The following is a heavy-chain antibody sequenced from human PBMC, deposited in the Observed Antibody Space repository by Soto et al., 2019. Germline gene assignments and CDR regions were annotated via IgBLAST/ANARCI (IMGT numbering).Heavy chain of an antibody. CDR1: GFTFSSYA. Sequence: GGSLRLSCAASGFTFSSYAMSWVRQAPGKGLEWVSAISGSGGSTYYADSVKGRFTISRDNSKNTLYLQMNSLRAEDTAVYYCAKAGYCGGDCRYYYYGMDVWGQGTTVTGAS. D-gene: IGHD2-21*02. V-gene: IGHV3-23*01. CDR3: AKAGYCGGDCRYYYYGMDV. J-gene: IGHJ6*02. CDR2: ISGSGGST.